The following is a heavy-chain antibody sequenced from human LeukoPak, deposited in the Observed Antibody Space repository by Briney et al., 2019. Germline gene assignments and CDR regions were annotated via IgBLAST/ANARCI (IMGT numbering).Heavy chain of an antibody. CDR3: ASVRDSSGRDGVGYLDV. D-gene: IGHD3-22*01. CDR2: IYTSGTT. CDR1: GGSISSYY. J-gene: IGHJ6*03. V-gene: IGHV4-4*07. Sequence: SETLSLTCTVSGGSISSYYWSWIRQPAGKGLEWIGRIYTSGTTNYNPSLKSRVTMSVDTSKKQFSLKMSSMTAADTAVYYCASVRDSSGRDGVGYLDVWGKGTTVTVSS.